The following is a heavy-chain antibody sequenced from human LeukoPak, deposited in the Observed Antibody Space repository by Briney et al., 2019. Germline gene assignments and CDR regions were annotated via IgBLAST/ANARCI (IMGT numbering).Heavy chain of an antibody. J-gene: IGHJ5*02. Sequence: PSETLSLNCAVYGGSFSGYYWSWIRQSPGKGLEWIGEINHSGSTNYNPSLKSRVTISVDTSKNQFSLKLSSVTAADTAVYYCAKYYYDSSGRTNWFDPWGQGTLVTVSS. CDR2: INHSGST. V-gene: IGHV4-34*01. CDR1: GGSFSGYY. CDR3: AKYYYDSSGRTNWFDP. D-gene: IGHD3-22*01.